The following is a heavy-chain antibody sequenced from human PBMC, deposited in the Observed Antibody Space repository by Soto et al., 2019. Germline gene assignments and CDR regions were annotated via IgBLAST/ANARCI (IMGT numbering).Heavy chain of an antibody. V-gene: IGHV4-59*01. CDR2: MYSSGSS. D-gene: IGHD2-15*01. CDR1: GVSITSYK. CDR3: AREWSAFDY. J-gene: IGHJ4*02. Sequence: QVQLQESGPGLVKPSETLSLTCTVSGVSITSYKWSWIRQSPGKGLEWIAYMYSSGSSSYNPSLKSRVTTSVDTSKNQYSLKVNSAAGADTAGYYCAREWSAFDYWGQGMLVTVSS.